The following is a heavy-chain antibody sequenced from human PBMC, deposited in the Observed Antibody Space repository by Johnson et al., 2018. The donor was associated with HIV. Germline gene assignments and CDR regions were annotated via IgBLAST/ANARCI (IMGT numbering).Heavy chain of an antibody. D-gene: IGHD1-26*01. Sequence: VESGGGLVQPGRSLRLSCAPSGFTFDDYAMHWVRQAPGKGLEWVSGISWNSDNIAYADSVRGRFTIARDNAKNSLHLQINSLSAGDTAVYYCARQGGANDAFDIWGQGTMVTVSS. CDR3: ARQGGANDAFDI. CDR1: GFTFDDYA. V-gene: IGHV3-9*01. J-gene: IGHJ3*02. CDR2: ISWNSDNI.